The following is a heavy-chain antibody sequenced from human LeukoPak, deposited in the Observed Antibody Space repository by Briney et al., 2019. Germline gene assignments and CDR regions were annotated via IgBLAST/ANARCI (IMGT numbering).Heavy chain of an antibody. Sequence: SVKVSCKASGYPFTGYYMYWVRQAPGQGLECMGWINPNSGGTEYAQKFQGRVTMTRDTSISTAYMELSRLRSDDTAVYYCARWNPYSNYDASAFDIWGQGTMVTVSS. CDR2: INPNSGGT. D-gene: IGHD4-11*01. J-gene: IGHJ3*02. CDR3: ARWNPYSNYDASAFDI. V-gene: IGHV1-2*02. CDR1: GYPFTGYY.